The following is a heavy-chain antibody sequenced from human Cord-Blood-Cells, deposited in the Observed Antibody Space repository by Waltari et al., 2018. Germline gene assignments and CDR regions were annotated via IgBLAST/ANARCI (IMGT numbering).Heavy chain of an antibody. Sequence: QVQLVQSGAEVKKPGSSVKVSCKASGGTFSSYAISWVRQAPGQGLEWMGGVIPLLGTANDAQKFQGRVTVTADESTSTAYMELSSLRSEDTAVYYCAITGEDNWFDPWGQGTLVTVSS. CDR3: AITGEDNWFDP. V-gene: IGHV1-69*12. D-gene: IGHD7-27*01. CDR1: GGTFSSYA. J-gene: IGHJ5*02. CDR2: VIPLLGTA.